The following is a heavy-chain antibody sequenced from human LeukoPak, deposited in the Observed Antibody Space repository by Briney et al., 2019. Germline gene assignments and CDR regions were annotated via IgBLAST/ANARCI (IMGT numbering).Heavy chain of an antibody. V-gene: IGHV4-59*01. CDR3: ARATRIGRVFWFDP. Sequence: SETLSLTCTVSGGSISSYYWSWIRQPPGKGLEWIGYIYYSGSTNYNPSLKSRVTISVDTSKNQFSLKLSSVTAADTAVYCCARATRIGRVFWFDPWGQGTLVTVSS. J-gene: IGHJ5*02. D-gene: IGHD1-26*01. CDR1: GGSISSYY. CDR2: IYYSGST.